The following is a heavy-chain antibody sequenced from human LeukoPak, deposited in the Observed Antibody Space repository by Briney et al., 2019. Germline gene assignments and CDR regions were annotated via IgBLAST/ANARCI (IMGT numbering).Heavy chain of an antibody. CDR2: ISAYNGNT. D-gene: IGHD6-19*01. CDR3: ARGRSSGWKGHLDY. V-gene: IGHV1-18*04. CDR1: GYTFTSDG. J-gene: IGHJ4*02. Sequence: ASVKVSCKASGYTFTSDGISWVRRAPGQGLEWMGWISAYNGNTNYAQKLQGRVTMTTDTSTSTAYMELRSLRSDDTAVYYCARGRSSGWKGHLDYWGQGTLVTVSP.